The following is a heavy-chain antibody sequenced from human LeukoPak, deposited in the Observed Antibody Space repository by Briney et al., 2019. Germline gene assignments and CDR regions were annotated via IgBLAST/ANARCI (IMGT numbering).Heavy chain of an antibody. CDR2: RHDSGSS. CDR3: ARAPMIRGVFGWFDF. CDR1: GGSISSYF. J-gene: IGHJ5*01. V-gene: IGHV4-59*01. D-gene: IGHD3-10*01. Sequence: SETLSLTCSVSGGSISSYFWIWFRQPPGKGLEWIGYRHDSGSSNYNPSLKSRVTISIDTSKNQFSLKLNSVTAADTADYYCARAPMIRGVFGWFDFWGQGVLVTVSS.